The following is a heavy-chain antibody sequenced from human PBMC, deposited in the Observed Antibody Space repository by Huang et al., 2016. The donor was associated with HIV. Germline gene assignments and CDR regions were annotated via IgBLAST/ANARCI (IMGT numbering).Heavy chain of an antibody. CDR3: AKDGADEEWDIDY. V-gene: IGHV3-30*18. J-gene: IGHJ4*02. CDR2: IADDGSNK. Sequence: VQLVESGGGVVQPGRSLRLACADSGFSFSTYGLHWVRQAPGKGLEWVAVIADDGSNKYYAHSVKGRFTISRDTSENKVYLQMNSLRHEDTAVYYCAKDGADEEWDIDYWGQGTLVTVSS. CDR1: GFSFSTYG. D-gene: IGHD1-26*01.